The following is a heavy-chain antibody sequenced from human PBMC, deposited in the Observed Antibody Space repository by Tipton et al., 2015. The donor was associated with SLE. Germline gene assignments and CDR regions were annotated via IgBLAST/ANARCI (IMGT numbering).Heavy chain of an antibody. CDR1: GFPFSDYF. CDR2: INGRSNYM. J-gene: IGHJ4*02. D-gene: IGHD3-3*01. Sequence: SLRLSCAASGFPFSDYFMSWIRQAPGKGLEWVSYINGRSNYMYYGDSVKGRFSISRDNAKNSLFLQMNNLRAEDTAIYYCARVRITSYGVVTNFDGWGQGALVTVSS. CDR3: ARVRITSYGVVTNFDG. V-gene: IGHV3-11*01.